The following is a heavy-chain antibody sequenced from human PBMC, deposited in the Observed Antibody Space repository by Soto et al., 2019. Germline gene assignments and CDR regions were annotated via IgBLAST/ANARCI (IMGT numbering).Heavy chain of an antibody. V-gene: IGHV1-3*01. J-gene: IGHJ6*02. CDR1: GYTFANYA. Sequence: QVRLVQSGTEVKKPGASVMVSCKATGYTFANYAIHWVRQAPGQDFEWMGWINAGNGNTRNSQKFQGRVTFTRDTSAATAHMEVGSPRFEHTVVYYFARGLSGWGLTNGHFGVDVWGQGTTVIVSS. CDR3: ARGLSGWGLTNGHFGVDV. CDR2: INAGNGNT. D-gene: IGHD3-16*01.